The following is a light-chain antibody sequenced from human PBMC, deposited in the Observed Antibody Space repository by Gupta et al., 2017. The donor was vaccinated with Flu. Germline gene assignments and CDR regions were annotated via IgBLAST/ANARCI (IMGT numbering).Light chain of an antibody. CDR2: HNT. Sequence: GQTCTTTCDGDNVGSKTVNCYQQNPRPSPVLVIYHNTKRPSGTTVRFSGSNSGNTATLTISRVGAGEEEDYYCQVCDASNDRAMFGGGTRLTVL. CDR3: QVCDASNDRAM. CDR1: NVGSKT. V-gene: IGLV3-21*02. J-gene: IGLJ3*02.